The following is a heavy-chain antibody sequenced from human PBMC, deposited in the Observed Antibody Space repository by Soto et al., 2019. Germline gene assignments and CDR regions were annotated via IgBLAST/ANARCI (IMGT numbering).Heavy chain of an antibody. Sequence: GGSLRLSCAASGFTFSSYAMSWVRQAPGKGLEWVSAISGSGGSTYYADSVKGRFTISRDNSKNTLYLQMNSLRAEDTAVYYCAKDLVCSSTSCYEDNWFDPWGQGTLVTAPQ. D-gene: IGHD2-2*01. CDR3: AKDLVCSSTSCYEDNWFDP. V-gene: IGHV3-23*01. CDR1: GFTFSSYA. CDR2: ISGSGGST. J-gene: IGHJ5*02.